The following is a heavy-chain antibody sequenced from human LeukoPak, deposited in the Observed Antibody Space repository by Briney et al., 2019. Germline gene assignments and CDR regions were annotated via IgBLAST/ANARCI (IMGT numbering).Heavy chain of an antibody. CDR3: ARDPSWEILSYFDY. V-gene: IGHV3-11*04. Sequence: GSLRLSCVVSGFTFRNYYMTWIRQAPGKGLEGVSYISASGETTYYGDSVRGRFTISRDNAKNSLYLDMNTLKAEDTAVYYCARDPSWEILSYFDYWGQGTLVTVSS. CDR2: ISASGETT. D-gene: IGHD1-26*01. J-gene: IGHJ4*02. CDR1: GFTFRNYY.